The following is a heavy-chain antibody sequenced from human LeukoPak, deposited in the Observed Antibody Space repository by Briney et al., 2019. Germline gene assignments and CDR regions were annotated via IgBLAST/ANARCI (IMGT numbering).Heavy chain of an antibody. Sequence: ASVKVSCKASGYTFTSYGISWVRQSPGQGLEWMGWVSAYNGNTNYAQKLQGRVTMTTDTSTSTAYMELRSLRSDDTAVYYCASYGSGIESNAFDIWGQGTMVTVSS. CDR3: ASYGSGIESNAFDI. J-gene: IGHJ3*02. CDR1: GYTFTSYG. V-gene: IGHV1-18*01. CDR2: VSAYNGNT. D-gene: IGHD3-10*01.